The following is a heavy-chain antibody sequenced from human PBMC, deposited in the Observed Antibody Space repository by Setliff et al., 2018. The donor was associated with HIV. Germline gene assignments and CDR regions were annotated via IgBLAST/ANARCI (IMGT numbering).Heavy chain of an antibody. CDR2: INHNELT. CDR3: ASAPLYFYDGSGYLKY. CDR1: GCSISSSNW. V-gene: IGHV4-28*01. Sequence: SETLSLTCVVSGCSISSSNWWGWIRQPPGKGLEWIGYINHNELTYYNPSLKSRIIMSVDTSKKQLSLKLSSVTAVDTAVYFCASAPLYFYDGSGYLKYWGQGSQVTVSS. D-gene: IGHD3-22*01. J-gene: IGHJ4*02.